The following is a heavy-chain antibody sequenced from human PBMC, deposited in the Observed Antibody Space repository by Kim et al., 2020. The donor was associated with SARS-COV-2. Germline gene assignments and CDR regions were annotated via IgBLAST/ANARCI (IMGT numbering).Heavy chain of an antibody. D-gene: IGHD2-21*02. V-gene: IGHV4-34*01. CDR3: ARVQNGVTATHYGMDV. J-gene: IGHJ6*02. Sequence: SLKSRVTISVDTSKNQFSLKRSSVTAADTAVYYCARVQNGVTATHYGMDVWGQGTTVTVSS.